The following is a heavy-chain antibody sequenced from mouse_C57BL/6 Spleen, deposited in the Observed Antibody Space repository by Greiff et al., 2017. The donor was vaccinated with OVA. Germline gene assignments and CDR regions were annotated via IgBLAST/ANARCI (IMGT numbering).Heavy chain of an antibody. V-gene: IGHV1-53*01. CDR3: ARDYYDGSHWYFDV. CDR1: GYTFTSYW. CDR2: INPSNGGT. J-gene: IGHJ1*03. D-gene: IGHD1-1*01. Sequence: QVQLKQPGTELVKPGASVKLSCKASGYTFTSYWMHWVKQRPGQGLEWIGNINPSNGGTNYNEKFKSKATLTVDKSSSTAYMQLSSLTSEDAAVYYCARDYYDGSHWYFDVWGTGTTVTVSS.